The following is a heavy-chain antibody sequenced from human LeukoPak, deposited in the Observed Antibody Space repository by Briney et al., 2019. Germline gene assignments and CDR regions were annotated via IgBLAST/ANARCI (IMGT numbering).Heavy chain of an antibody. Sequence: GGSLRLSCAASGFTFSSYGMHWVRQAPGKGLERVAFVRYDGTNKYYADSVKGRFTISRDNSKSTLYLQMNSLRADDTSVYYCAKGSKAVVFTRDHYMDVWGKGTTVTISS. J-gene: IGHJ6*03. V-gene: IGHV3-30*02. CDR1: GFTFSSYG. CDR3: AKGSKAVVFTRDHYMDV. D-gene: IGHD3-22*01. CDR2: VRYDGTNK.